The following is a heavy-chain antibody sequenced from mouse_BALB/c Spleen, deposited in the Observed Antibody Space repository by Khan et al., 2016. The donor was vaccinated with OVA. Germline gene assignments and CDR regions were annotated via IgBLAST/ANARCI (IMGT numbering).Heavy chain of an antibody. CDR1: GFSLTTYG. V-gene: IGHV2-3*01. J-gene: IGHJ4*01. Sequence: QVQLKQSGPGLVAPSQSLSITCTVSGFSLTTYGVNWIRQPPGKGLEWLGVIWGDGSTNYHSALISRLTISKDNSKSQVFLKLNSLQTDDTVTYYCAKWGDGSTYAMDYWGQGTSVTVSS. D-gene: IGHD2-3*01. CDR3: AKWGDGSTYAMDY. CDR2: IWGDGST.